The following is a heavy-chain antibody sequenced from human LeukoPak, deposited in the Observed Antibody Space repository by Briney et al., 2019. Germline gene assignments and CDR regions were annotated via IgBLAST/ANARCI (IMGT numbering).Heavy chain of an antibody. V-gene: IGHV3-23*01. Sequence: GGSLRLSRATSGFTFSSYAMSWVRQAPGKGLEWVSAISGSGGSTYYADSVKGRFTISRDNSKNTLYLQMNSLRAEDTAVYYCAKDPTVVVTVVDYWGQGTLVTVSS. J-gene: IGHJ4*02. D-gene: IGHD2-21*02. CDR1: GFTFSSYA. CDR2: ISGSGGST. CDR3: AKDPTVVVTVVDY.